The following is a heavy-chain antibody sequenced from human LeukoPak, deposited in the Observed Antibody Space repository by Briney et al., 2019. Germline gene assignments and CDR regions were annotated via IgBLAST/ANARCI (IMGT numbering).Heavy chain of an antibody. Sequence: GGSLRLSCVASGFTFSNYGMSWVRQAPGKGLEWVSGISGDSRAVDYAAPVKGRFTMSRDNSRNTVYLQINSLRADDTAVYFCAKRLGESQALDYWGRGTLVTVSS. CDR2: ISGDSRAV. CDR1: GFTFSNYG. V-gene: IGHV3-23*01. J-gene: IGHJ4*02. CDR3: AKRLGESQALDY. D-gene: IGHD6-19*01.